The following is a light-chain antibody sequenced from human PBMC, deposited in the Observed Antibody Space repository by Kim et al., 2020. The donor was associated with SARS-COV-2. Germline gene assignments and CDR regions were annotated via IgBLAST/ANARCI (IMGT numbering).Light chain of an antibody. V-gene: IGKV3-11*01. Sequence: LSLGEGDTLSCRTSQSISNYLVWYQQKPGQAPRLLIYDASARATGIPARFSGSGAETDFTLTISSLEPEDFAIYYCQQRYSWPLTFGGGTKVDIK. CDR1: QSISNY. J-gene: IGKJ4*01. CDR3: QQRYSWPLT. CDR2: DAS.